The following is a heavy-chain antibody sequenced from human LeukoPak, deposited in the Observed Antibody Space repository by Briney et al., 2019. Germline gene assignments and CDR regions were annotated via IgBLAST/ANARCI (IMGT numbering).Heavy chain of an antibody. CDR3: ARYDAAVAGTFDY. D-gene: IGHD6-19*01. CDR2: IYYSGST. Sequence: PSETLSLTCTVSGGSISSSSYYWGWIRQPPGKGLEWIGSIYYSGSTYYNPSLKSRVTISVDTSKKQFSLKLSSVTAADTAVYYCARYDAAVAGTFDYWGQGTLVTVSS. V-gene: IGHV4-39*01. CDR1: GGSISSSSYY. J-gene: IGHJ4*02.